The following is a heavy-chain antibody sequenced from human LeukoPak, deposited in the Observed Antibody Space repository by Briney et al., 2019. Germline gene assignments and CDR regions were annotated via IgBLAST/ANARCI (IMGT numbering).Heavy chain of an antibody. Sequence: GGSLRLSCAASGFSVSTNYMSWVRQAPGEGLEWVSVLYSGANTYYADSVKGRFTISRDNSKNPLYLHINSLRAEDTAVYYCAGEAVAVAGSFDYWGQGTLVTVSS. V-gene: IGHV3-66*01. CDR3: AGEAVAVAGSFDY. CDR2: LYSGANT. J-gene: IGHJ4*02. D-gene: IGHD6-19*01. CDR1: GFSVSTNY.